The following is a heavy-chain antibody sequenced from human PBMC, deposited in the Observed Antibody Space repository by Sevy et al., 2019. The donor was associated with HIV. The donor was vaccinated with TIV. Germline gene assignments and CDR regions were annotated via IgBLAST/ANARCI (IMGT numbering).Heavy chain of an antibody. CDR3: TTHAGIAAAGRVFDY. V-gene: IGHV3-72*01. CDR2: VRNKAASYTT. D-gene: IGHD6-13*01. J-gene: IGHJ4*02. CDR1: GFTFSDHY. Sequence: GGSLRLSCAASGFTFSDHYMEWVRQAPGKGLEWVGRVRNKAASYTTEYAASVKAGFTISRDDSRNSLHLLMNSLKTEDTAVYYCTTHAGIAAAGRVFDYWGQGTLVTVSS.